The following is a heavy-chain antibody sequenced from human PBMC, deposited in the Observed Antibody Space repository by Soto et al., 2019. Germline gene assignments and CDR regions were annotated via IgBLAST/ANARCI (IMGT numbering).Heavy chain of an antibody. CDR3: AISIMITFGGPFGY. CDR2: ISYDGSNK. V-gene: IGHV3-30*03. CDR1: GFTFSSYG. J-gene: IGHJ4*02. Sequence: GGSLRLSCAASGFTFSSYGMHWVRQAPGKGLEWVAVISYDGSNKYYADSVKGRFTISRDNSKNTLYLQMNSLRAEDTAVYYCAISIMITFGGPFGYWGQGTLVTVSS. D-gene: IGHD3-16*01.